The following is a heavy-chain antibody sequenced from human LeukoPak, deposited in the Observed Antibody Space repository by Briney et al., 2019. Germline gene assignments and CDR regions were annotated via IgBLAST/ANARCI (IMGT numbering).Heavy chain of an antibody. V-gene: IGHV4-61*02. Sequence: SETLSLTCTVSGGSISSGSYYWSWIRQPAGKGLEWIGRIYTSGSTNYNPSLKSRVTISLDTSKNQFSLKLSSVTAADTAVYYCARGYFITMIVRDAFDIWGQGTMVTVSS. J-gene: IGHJ3*02. CDR2: IYTSGST. D-gene: IGHD3-22*01. CDR1: GGSISSGSYY. CDR3: ARGYFITMIVRDAFDI.